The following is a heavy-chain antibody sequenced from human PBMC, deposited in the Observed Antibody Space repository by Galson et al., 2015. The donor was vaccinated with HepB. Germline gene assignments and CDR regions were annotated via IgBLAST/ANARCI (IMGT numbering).Heavy chain of an antibody. CDR1: GGTFSSYT. CDR3: ARDGTAGAYLEGYYYGMDV. J-gene: IGHJ6*02. CDR2: IIPILGIA. Sequence: SVKVSCKASGGTFSSYTISWVRQAPGQGLEWMGRIIPILGIAHYAQKFQGRVAITADKSTSTAYMELSSQRSENTAVYYCARDGTAGAYLEGYYYGMDVWGQGTTVTVSS. D-gene: IGHD3-3*01. V-gene: IGHV1-69*04.